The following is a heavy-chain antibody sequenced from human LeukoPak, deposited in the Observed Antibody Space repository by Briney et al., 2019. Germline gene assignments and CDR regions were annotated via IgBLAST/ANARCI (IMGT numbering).Heavy chain of an antibody. V-gene: IGHV1-69*13. CDR2: IIPIFGTA. D-gene: IGHD3-22*01. Sequence: ASVKVSCKTSGGTFSSHAISWVRQAPGQGLEWMGGIIPIFGTANYAQKFQGRVTITADESTSTAYMELSSLRSEDTAVYYCARDLDDSSGYLVSQDWGQGTMVTVSS. J-gene: IGHJ3*01. CDR3: ARDLDDSSGYLVSQD. CDR1: GGTFSSHA.